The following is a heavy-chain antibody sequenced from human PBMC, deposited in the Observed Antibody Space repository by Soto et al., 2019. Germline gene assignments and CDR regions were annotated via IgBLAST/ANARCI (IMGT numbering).Heavy chain of an antibody. CDR2: ISGYNGNT. Sequence: ASVKVSCKASGYTFSGYSITWVRQAPGQGLEWMGRISGYNGNTNYARTLRGRLTLTTDTSTSTAYMELRSLTSDDTAVYYCARDVFCGGATEGPDMDVWGQGTTVTVSS. D-gene: IGHD2-21*01. J-gene: IGHJ6*02. CDR1: GYTFSGYS. V-gene: IGHV1-18*04. CDR3: ARDVFCGGATEGPDMDV.